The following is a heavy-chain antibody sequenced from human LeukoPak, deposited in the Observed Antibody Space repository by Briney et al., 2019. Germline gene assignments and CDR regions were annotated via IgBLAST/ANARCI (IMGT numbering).Heavy chain of an antibody. V-gene: IGHV3-30*18. J-gene: IGHJ4*02. Sequence: GGSLRLPCAASGFTFGSYGMHWVRQAPGKGLEWVAVISYDGSNKYYADSVKGRFTISRDNSKNTLYLQMNSLRAEDTAVYYCAKEGTTVTRTFDYWGQGTLVTVSS. CDR2: ISYDGSNK. CDR3: AKEGTTVTRTFDY. D-gene: IGHD4-17*01. CDR1: GFTFGSYG.